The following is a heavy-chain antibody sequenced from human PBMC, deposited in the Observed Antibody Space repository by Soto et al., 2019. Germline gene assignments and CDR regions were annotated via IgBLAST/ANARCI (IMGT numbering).Heavy chain of an antibody. CDR2: IYSGGST. CDR3: VREKKTYNSSWYSFDS. CDR1: GFTVSSNY. D-gene: IGHD6-13*01. V-gene: IGHV3-53*02. Sequence: EVQLVETGGGVIQPGGSLKLSCVVSGFTVSSNYMSWVRQAPGKGLEWVSVIYSGGSTYNADSVKGRFTISRDNSKNTLFLQMNNLRVEDTAVYYCVREKKTYNSSWYSFDSWGQGTLVIVSS. J-gene: IGHJ5*01.